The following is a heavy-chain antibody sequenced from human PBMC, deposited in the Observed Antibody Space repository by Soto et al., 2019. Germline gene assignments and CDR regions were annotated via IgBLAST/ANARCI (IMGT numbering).Heavy chain of an antibody. D-gene: IGHD2-15*01. CDR1: GGSFSGYY. J-gene: IGHJ6*03. V-gene: IGHV4-34*01. Sequence: SPTLSLTCAVYGGSFSGYYWSWIRQPPGKGLEWIGEINHSGSTNYNPSLKSRVTISVDTSKNQFSLKLSSVTAADTAVYYCAMGYCSGGSCYPPDRHYYYYYYMDVWGKGTTVTVSS. CDR3: AMGYCSGGSCYPPDRHYYYYYYMDV. CDR2: INHSGST.